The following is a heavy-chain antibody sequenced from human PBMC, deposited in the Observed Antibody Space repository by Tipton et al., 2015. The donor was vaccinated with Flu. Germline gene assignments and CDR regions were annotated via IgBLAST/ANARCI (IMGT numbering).Heavy chain of an antibody. CDR3: ARTRVGCSSTSCYTSPFMY. CDR1: GGSISSYY. V-gene: IGHV4-59*01. J-gene: IGHJ4*02. Sequence: TLSLTCTVSGGSISSYYWSWIRQPPGKGLEWIGYIYYSGSTNYNPSLKSRVTISVDTSKNQFSLKLSSVTAADTAVYYCARTRVGCSSTSCYTSPFMYWGQGTLVTVSS. D-gene: IGHD2-2*02. CDR2: IYYSGST.